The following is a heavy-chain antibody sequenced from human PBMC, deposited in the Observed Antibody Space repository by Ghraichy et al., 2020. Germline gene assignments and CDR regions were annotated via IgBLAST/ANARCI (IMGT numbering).Heavy chain of an antibody. V-gene: IGHV3-23*01. CDR2: ISDSGGSA. CDR1: GFAFNNYA. Sequence: GESLNISCSASGFAFNNYAMGWVRPTPGKGLEWVSGISDSGGSAYYADSVKGRFTISRDNSKNTVDMQMNSLRADDAAIYYCAKGGLRYCSGGTCYPFDSWDQGTRVPVSS. CDR3: AKGGLRYCSGGTCYPFDS. D-gene: IGHD2-15*01. J-gene: IGHJ4*02.